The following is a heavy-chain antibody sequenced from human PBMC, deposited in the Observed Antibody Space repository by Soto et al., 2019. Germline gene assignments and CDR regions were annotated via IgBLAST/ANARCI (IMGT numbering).Heavy chain of an antibody. CDR2: VFHTGTT. Sequence: QVQLQESGPGLVKPSGTLSLTCAVSGDSVSSPYYWCWVRQPPGKGLEWIGEVFHTGTTSYNPSLRSRVTISMDKSNNLFSLDLSSVTAADTAVYYCARSAGWYAVQSWGPGTLVIVSS. V-gene: IGHV4-4*02. J-gene: IGHJ5*02. D-gene: IGHD6-19*01. CDR1: GDSVSSPYY. CDR3: ARSAGWYAVQS.